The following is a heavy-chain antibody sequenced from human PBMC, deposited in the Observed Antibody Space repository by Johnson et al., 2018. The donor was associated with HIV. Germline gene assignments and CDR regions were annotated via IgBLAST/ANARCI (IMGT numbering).Heavy chain of an antibody. CDR1: GFTFSSYA. CDR3: AKDYYGSGLNDAFDI. V-gene: IGHV3-9*01. Sequence: VQLVESGGGLVQPGGSLRLSCAASGFTFSSYAMHWVRQIPGKGLEWVSGISWNSGSIGYADSVKGRFTISRDNAKNSLYLQMNSLRAEDTALYYCAKDYYGSGLNDAFDIWGQGTMVTVSS. J-gene: IGHJ3*02. D-gene: IGHD3-10*01. CDR2: ISWNSGSI.